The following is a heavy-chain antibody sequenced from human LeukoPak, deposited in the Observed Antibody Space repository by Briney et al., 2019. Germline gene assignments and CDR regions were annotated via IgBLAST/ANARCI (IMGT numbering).Heavy chain of an antibody. CDR3: ARGGRIAVFDY. CDR2: INHSGST. J-gene: IGHJ4*02. CDR1: GGSFSGYY. V-gene: IGHV4-34*01. Sequence: SETLSLTCAVYGGSFSGYYWSWIRQPPGKGLEWIGEINHSGSTNYNPSLKSRVTISVDTPKNQFPLKLSSVTAADTAVYYCARGGRIAVFDYWGQGTLVTVSS. D-gene: IGHD6-19*01.